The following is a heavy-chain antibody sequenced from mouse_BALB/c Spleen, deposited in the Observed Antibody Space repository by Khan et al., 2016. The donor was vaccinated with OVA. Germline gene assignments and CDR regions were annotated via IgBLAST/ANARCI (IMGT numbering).Heavy chain of an antibody. CDR3: ARWGGNYPSYAMDY. Sequence: QVQLQQSGPELVKPGASVRISCKASGYTFTIYYIHWVKQRPGQGLEWIGWIYPGNVNTGYNEKFNGKATLTADKSSSTAYMPLSSLTSEDSAVYFCARWGGNYPSYAMDYWGQGTSVTVSS. CDR2: IYPGNVNT. J-gene: IGHJ4*01. D-gene: IGHD2-1*01. CDR1: GYTFTIYY. V-gene: IGHV1S56*01.